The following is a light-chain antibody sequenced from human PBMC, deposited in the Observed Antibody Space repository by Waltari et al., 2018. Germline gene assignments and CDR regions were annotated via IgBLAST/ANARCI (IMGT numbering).Light chain of an antibody. J-gene: IGKJ1*01. CDR2: AAS. V-gene: IGKV1-39*01. Sequence: DIQMTQSPSSLSASVGARVHLPCRASQSISSYLNWYQQKPGKAPKLLIYAASSLQSGVPSRFSGSGSGTDFTLTISSLQPEDFATYYCQQSYSTLWTFGQGTKVEIK. CDR3: QQSYSTLWT. CDR1: QSISSY.